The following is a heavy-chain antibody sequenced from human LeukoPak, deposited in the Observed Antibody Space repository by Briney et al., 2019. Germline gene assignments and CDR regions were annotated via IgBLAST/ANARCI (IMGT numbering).Heavy chain of an antibody. J-gene: IGHJ6*02. CDR1: GGSISSYY. V-gene: IGHV4-4*07. CDR3: ARDSYSSDCSGGSCYSYYYYGMDV. D-gene: IGHD2-15*01. CDR2: IYTSGST. Sequence: PSETLSLTCTVSGGSISSYYWSWIRQPAGKGLEWIGRIYTSGSTNYNPSLKSRVTMSVDTSKNQFSLKLSSVTAADTAVYYCARDSYSSDCSGGSCYSYYYYGMDVWGQGTTVTVSS.